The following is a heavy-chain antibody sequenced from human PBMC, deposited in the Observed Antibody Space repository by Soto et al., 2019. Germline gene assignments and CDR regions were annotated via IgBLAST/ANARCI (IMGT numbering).Heavy chain of an antibody. Sequence: QVQLQESGPGLVKPSQTLSLTCTVSGGSISSGGYYWSWIRQHPGKGLEWIWYIYYSGSTYYNPSLKSRVTISVDTSKNQFSLKLSSVTAADTAVYYCARELRFGEDYYGMDVWGQGTTVTVSS. V-gene: IGHV4-31*03. D-gene: IGHD3-10*01. CDR1: GGSISSGGYY. CDR2: IYYSGST. J-gene: IGHJ6*02. CDR3: ARELRFGEDYYGMDV.